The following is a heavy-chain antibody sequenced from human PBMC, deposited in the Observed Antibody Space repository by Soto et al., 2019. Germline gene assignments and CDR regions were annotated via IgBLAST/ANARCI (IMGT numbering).Heavy chain of an antibody. CDR3: AMDPYSSTTVTIIEY. D-gene: IGHD4-17*01. Sequence: EVQLVESGGGLVQPGGSLRLSCAASGYTFSNYAMNWVRQAPGKGLEWVSYISHKSSATYHADSVKGRFSISRDNAQNSLYLQMNSLTDEDTTIYDCAMDPYSSTTVTIIEYWGRGTLVTVSS. CDR1: GYTFSNYA. J-gene: IGHJ4*02. CDR2: ISHKSSAT. V-gene: IGHV3-48*02.